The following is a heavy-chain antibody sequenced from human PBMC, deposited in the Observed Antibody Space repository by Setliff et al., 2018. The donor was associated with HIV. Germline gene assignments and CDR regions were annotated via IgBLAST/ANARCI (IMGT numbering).Heavy chain of an antibody. CDR3: ARRSGYDWGGAYYYGMDV. CDR2: IYPTDSHT. Sequence: PGESLKISCKGSGYSFTNYWIGWVRQTPEKGLEWVGVIYPTDSHTTYSPSFQGRVTISVNMSISTAYLQWSSLKASDTAMYYCARRSGYDWGGAYYYGMDVWGQGTTVTVSS. D-gene: IGHD5-12*01. CDR1: GYSFTNYW. V-gene: IGHV5-51*01. J-gene: IGHJ6*02.